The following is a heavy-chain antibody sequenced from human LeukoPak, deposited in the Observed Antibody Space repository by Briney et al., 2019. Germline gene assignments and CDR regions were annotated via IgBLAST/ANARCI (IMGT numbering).Heavy chain of an antibody. V-gene: IGHV3-30*02. Sequence: GGSLRLSCAASGFTFSSYGMHWVRQAPGKGLEWVAFIRYDGSNKYYADSVKGRFTISRDNSKNTLYLQMNSLRVEDTAVYYCARDGGAAGYYYNMDVWGQGTTVTVSS. D-gene: IGHD3-16*01. J-gene: IGHJ6*02. CDR1: GFTFSSYG. CDR3: ARDGGAAGYYYNMDV. CDR2: IRYDGSNK.